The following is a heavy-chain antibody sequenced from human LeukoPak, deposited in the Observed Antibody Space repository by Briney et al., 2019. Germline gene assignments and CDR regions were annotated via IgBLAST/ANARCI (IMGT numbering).Heavy chain of an antibody. Sequence: SEALYLTCTVSDGSIGSSNYYWGWIRQPPGKCLSCMGSINYSGSTYYSPSLKSRVTISVDTSKNQFSLKLSSVTAADTAVYYCARHGVGPRYYYDSSGYYFDYWGQVTLVTVSS. CDR1: DGSIGSSNYY. V-gene: IGHV4-39*01. D-gene: IGHD3-22*01. CDR3: ARHGVGPRYYYDSSGYYFDY. CDR2: INYSGST. J-gene: IGHJ4*02.